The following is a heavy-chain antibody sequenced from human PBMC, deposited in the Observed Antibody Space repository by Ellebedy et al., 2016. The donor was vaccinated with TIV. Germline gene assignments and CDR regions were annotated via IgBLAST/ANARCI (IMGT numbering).Heavy chain of an antibody. CDR2: ITSDGSGT. J-gene: IGHJ3*02. CDR3: ARDRWAEYTFDI. CDR1: GFSFSNYW. D-gene: IGHD6-6*01. Sequence: GESLKISCVASGFSFSNYWIHWVRQVPGKGLVWVSRITSDGSGTSYADSVKGRFRISRDNAENTVSLQMNSLRAEDTAIYYCARDRWAEYTFDIWGQGTMVTVSS. V-gene: IGHV3-74*01.